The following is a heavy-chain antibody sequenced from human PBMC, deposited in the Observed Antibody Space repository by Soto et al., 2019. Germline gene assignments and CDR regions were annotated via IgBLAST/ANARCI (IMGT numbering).Heavy chain of an antibody. CDR3: VRAGSSFYFDY. V-gene: IGHV3-11*01. J-gene: IGHJ4*02. CDR1: GFTFSDYY. D-gene: IGHD1-26*01. Sequence: GGSLRLSCAASGFTFSDYYMSWIRQAPGKGLEWVSYISSSGSTIYYADSVKGRFTISRDNAKNSLYLQMNSLSADVTAVYYCVRAGSSFYFDYWGQGTLVTVSS. CDR2: ISSSGSTI.